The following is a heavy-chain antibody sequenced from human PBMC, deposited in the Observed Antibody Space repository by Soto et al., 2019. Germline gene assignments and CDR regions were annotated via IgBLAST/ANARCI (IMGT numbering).Heavy chain of an antibody. J-gene: IGHJ4*02. V-gene: IGHV3-64D*06. CDR1: GFTFNSYA. Sequence: ESGGTLVQPGGSLRLSCSASGFTFNSYAMHWVRQAPGKGLEFVSAISSYGADTYYADSVKGRFAISRDNSKNTLYLQMSSLRAEDTALYYCVKEGYMRSDWYGQFDYWGQGALVTVSS. CDR3: VKEGYMRSDWYGQFDY. CDR2: ISSYGADT. D-gene: IGHD6-19*01.